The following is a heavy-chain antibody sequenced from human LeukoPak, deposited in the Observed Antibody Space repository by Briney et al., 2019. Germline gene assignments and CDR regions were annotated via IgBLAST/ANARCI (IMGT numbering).Heavy chain of an antibody. V-gene: IGHV3-30*18. CDR2: ISYDGSNQ. CDR1: GSAFSSYA. J-gene: IGHJ4*02. D-gene: IGHD5-24*01. CDR3: EKGGTNRDGSNYMAY. Sequence: GGSLRLSCAPSGSAFSSYAMHWVRQAPGKGLEWVAVISYDGSNQYYGDSVKGRFTISRDNSRNTLYLQMNSLRVDDTAVYTSEKGGTNRDGSNYMAYWGQGTLVTVSS.